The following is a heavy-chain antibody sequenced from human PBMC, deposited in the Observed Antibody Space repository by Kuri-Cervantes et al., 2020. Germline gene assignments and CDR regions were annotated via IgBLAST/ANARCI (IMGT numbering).Heavy chain of an antibody. CDR3: ARGYCGGDCYSAEYFQH. D-gene: IGHD2-21*02. Sequence: SVKVSCKASGYTFTGYYMHWVRQAPGQGLEWMGGIIPIFGTANYAQKFQGRVTITTDESTSTAYMELSSLRSEDTAVYYCARGYCGGDCYSAEYFQHWGQGTLVTVSS. CDR2: IIPIFGTA. V-gene: IGHV1-69*05. J-gene: IGHJ1*01. CDR1: GYTFTGYY.